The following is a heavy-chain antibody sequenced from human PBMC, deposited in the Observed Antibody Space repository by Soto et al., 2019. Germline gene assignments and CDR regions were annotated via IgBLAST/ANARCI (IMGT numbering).Heavy chain of an antibody. Sequence: SLRLSCAASGFTFSSYSMNWVRQAPGKGLEWVSSVSSGSDYIYYADSVRGRFTISRDNAKNSLHLQMNSLRAEDTAVYYCARVGSSNYYYYMDVWGKGTTVTSP. CDR3: ARVGSSNYYYYMDV. CDR1: GFTFSSYS. J-gene: IGHJ6*03. V-gene: IGHV3-21*01. D-gene: IGHD6-25*01. CDR2: VSSGSDYI.